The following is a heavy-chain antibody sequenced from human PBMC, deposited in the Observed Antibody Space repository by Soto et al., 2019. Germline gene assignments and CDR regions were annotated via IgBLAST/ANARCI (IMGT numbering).Heavy chain of an antibody. V-gene: IGHV4-61*01. J-gene: IGHJ4*02. D-gene: IGHD6-19*01. Sequence: ATLSLTCTVSGGSVSSGSYYWSWIRQPPGKGLEWIGYIYYSGSTNYNPSLKSRVTISVDTSKNQFSLKLSSVTAADTAVYYCARVSGWSGFDYWGQGTLVTVSS. CDR3: ARVSGWSGFDY. CDR1: GGSVSSGSYY. CDR2: IYYSGST.